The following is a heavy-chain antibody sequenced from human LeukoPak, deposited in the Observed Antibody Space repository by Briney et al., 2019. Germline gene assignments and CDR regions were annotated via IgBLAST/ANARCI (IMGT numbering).Heavy chain of an antibody. CDR3: GRGRGAYSSGYFVDF. CDR1: GIKLSNYG. D-gene: IGHD6-19*01. CDR2: ISYDGTNQ. J-gene: IGHJ4*02. V-gene: IGHV3-30*05. Sequence: PGGSLRLSCVVSGIKLSNYGMSWVRQAPGKGLEWVAVISYDGTNQDYADSVKGRFTISRDNPNNTLHRQMNSLRDEDTAVYYCGRGRGAYSSGYFVDFWGQGTLVTVSS.